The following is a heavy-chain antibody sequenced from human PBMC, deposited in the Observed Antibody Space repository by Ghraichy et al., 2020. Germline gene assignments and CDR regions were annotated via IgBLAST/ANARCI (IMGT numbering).Heavy chain of an antibody. CDR2: IHHSGTT. J-gene: IGHJ4*02. V-gene: IGHV4-30-2*01. Sequence: SETLSLTCAVSGASINNSAYSWNWIRQPRGKGLEWIGFIHHSGTTNYNPSLESRVIMSMDRSNNQFSLTLTSVTAADTAVYYCARVRGYKSNGIPIDSWGPGTLVTVSS. CDR3: ARVRGYKSNGIPIDS. CDR1: GASINNSAYS. D-gene: IGHD1-1*01.